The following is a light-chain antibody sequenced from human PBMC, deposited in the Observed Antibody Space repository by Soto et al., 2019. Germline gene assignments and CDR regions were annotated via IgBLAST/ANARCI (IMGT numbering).Light chain of an antibody. CDR1: QSFRGL. J-gene: IGKJ5*01. CDR3: QQRHMWPIT. V-gene: IGKV3-11*01. CDR2: DAY. Sequence: VWKQSPFTLYLSPGERAPLSCRASQSFRGLLAWYQQKPGQAPRLLIYDAYNRATGIPPRFSGSGSGTDFTLTISSLEPEDSAVYYCQQRHMWPITFGQGTRLEIK.